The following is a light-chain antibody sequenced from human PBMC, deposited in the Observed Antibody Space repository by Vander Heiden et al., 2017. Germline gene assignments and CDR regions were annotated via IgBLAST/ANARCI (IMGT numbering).Light chain of an antibody. V-gene: IGLV1-44*01. CDR2: SDN. J-gene: IGLJ3*02. CDR3: VTWDHSLNAWV. Sequence: QSLLIQPPSASGPPGQRVTISCPGSSSTIGSFAVNWYHQLPETAPKLLIYSDNHRPSGGPDRFSGSRSGTSASLAISGLQSGDEADYYCVTWDHSLNAWVFGGGTKLTVL. CDR1: SSTIGSFA.